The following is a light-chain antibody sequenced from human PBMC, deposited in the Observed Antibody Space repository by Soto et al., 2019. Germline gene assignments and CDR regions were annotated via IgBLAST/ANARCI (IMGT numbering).Light chain of an antibody. CDR1: QSINNY. CDR3: QQSYSAPL. CDR2: AAS. Sequence: DIQMTQSPSSLSASVGDRVTITCRASQSINNYLNWYQQKPGKAPKLLIYAASSLQSGVPSRFSGSGSGTDFTLTISSLQPEDFATYYCQQSYSAPLLGQGTKLEIK. V-gene: IGKV1-39*01. J-gene: IGKJ2*01.